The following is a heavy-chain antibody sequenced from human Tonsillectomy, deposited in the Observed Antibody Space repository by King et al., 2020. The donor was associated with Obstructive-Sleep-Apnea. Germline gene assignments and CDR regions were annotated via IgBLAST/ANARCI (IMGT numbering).Heavy chain of an antibody. CDR2: IIPILGIA. Sequence: QEQLVQSGAEVKKPGSSVKVSCKASGGTFSSYAISWVRQAPGQGLEWMGGIIPILGIANYAQKFQGRVTITADKSTSTAYMELSSLRSEDTAVYYCAGGRYGYNLGYYYGMDVWGQGATVTVSS. CDR1: GGTFSSYA. V-gene: IGHV1-69*09. D-gene: IGHD5-24*01. J-gene: IGHJ6*02. CDR3: AGGRYGYNLGYYYGMDV.